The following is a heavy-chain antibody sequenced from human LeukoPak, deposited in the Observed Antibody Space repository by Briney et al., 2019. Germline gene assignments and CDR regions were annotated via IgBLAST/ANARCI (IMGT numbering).Heavy chain of an antibody. V-gene: IGHV1-2*06. CDR3: ARLAVAADFDY. CDR2: INPNSGGT. Sequence: ASVKVSCKASGYTFTVYYMHWVRQAPGQGLEWMGRINPNSGGTNYAQKFQGRVTMTRDTSISTAYMELNRLRSDDTAVYYCARLAVAADFDYWGQGTLVTVSS. CDR1: GYTFTVYY. J-gene: IGHJ4*02. D-gene: IGHD6-19*01.